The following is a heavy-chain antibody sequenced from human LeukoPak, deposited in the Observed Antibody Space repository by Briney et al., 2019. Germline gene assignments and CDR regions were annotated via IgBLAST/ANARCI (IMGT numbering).Heavy chain of an antibody. J-gene: IGHJ4*02. CDR2: ISGGSFAI. Sequence: GGSLRLSCAASGFTFSDYTMNWVRQAPGQGPEWIAYISGGSFAIYYADSVKGRFTISRDDAKNSLFLQMNGLRVEDTAVYYCTRDLGSFYVGCKLFPGLYWGQGTLVTVSS. CDR3: TRDLGSFYVGCKLFPGLY. D-gene: IGHD2/OR15-2a*01. V-gene: IGHV3-48*01. CDR1: GFTFSDYT.